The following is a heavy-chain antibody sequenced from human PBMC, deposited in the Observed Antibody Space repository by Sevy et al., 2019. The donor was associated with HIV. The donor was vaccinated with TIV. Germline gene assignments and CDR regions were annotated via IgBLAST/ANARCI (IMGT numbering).Heavy chain of an antibody. CDR3: TTDFGWYLQYFDY. Sequence: GGSLRLSCAASGFTFSSYSMNWVRQAPGKGLEWVSSISSSSSYIYYADSVKGRFTISRDNAKNSLYLQMNSLKTEDTAVYYCTTDFGWYLQYFDYWGQGTLVTVSS. V-gene: IGHV3-21*03. CDR1: GFTFSSYS. CDR2: ISSSSSYI. D-gene: IGHD6-19*01. J-gene: IGHJ4*02.